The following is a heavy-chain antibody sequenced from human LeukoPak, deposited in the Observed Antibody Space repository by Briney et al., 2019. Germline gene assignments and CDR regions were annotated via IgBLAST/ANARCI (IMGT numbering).Heavy chain of an antibody. J-gene: IGHJ4*02. CDR2: ISSDGSNG. D-gene: IGHD4-17*01. V-gene: IGHV3-30*18. CDR1: RFPFSNYG. CDR3: AKGHYYGVLGGGNFDL. Sequence: GRSLRLSCAASRFPFSNYGVHWVRQAPGKGLEWLAVISSDGSNGHYADSVKGRFTVSRDNSKNTLYLQMDSLRAEDTAVYYCAKGHYYGVLGGGNFDLWGQGTLVTVSS.